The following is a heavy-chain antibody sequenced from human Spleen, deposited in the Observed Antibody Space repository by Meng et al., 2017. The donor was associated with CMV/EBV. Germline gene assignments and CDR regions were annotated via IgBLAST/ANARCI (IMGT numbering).Heavy chain of an antibody. Sequence: ASVKVSCKASGYTFTAYYMHWVRQAPGQGLEWMGWINPNSGGTKYAQNFQGRVTMTRDTSMSTAYMELSRLRSDDTAVYYCERPLSYDSSGSLEGDLWGQGTMVTVSS. CDR3: ERPLSYDSSGSLEGDL. D-gene: IGHD3-22*01. CDR2: INPNSGGT. V-gene: IGHV1-2*02. CDR1: GYTFTAYY. J-gene: IGHJ3*01.